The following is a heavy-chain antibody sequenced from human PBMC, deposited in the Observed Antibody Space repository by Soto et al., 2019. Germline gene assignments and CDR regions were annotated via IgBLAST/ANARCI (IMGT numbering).Heavy chain of an antibody. J-gene: IGHJ6*02. CDR1: GFTFISYG. CDR2: IWYDGSNK. CDR3: ARVDTAMGNYYYGMDV. D-gene: IGHD5-18*01. V-gene: IGHV3-33*01. Sequence: PVGFLRLSCAASGFTFISYGMHWVRQAPGKGLEWVAVIWYDGSNKYYADSVKGRFTISRDNSKNTLYLQMNSLRAEDTAVYYCARVDTAMGNYYYGMDVWGQGTTVTVSS.